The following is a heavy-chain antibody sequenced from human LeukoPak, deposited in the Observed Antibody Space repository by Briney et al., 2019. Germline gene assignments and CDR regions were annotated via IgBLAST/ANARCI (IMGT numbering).Heavy chain of an antibody. V-gene: IGHV1-18*01. Sequence: ASVNVSCMASGYTFTSYGISWVRQAPGQGLEWMGWISGYNGNTNYAQKFRGRVTMTTDTSTSTAYMELRSLRSDDTAVYYCARGGGSGSYSPIKFDYWGQGTLVTVSS. CDR3: ARGGGSGSYSPIKFDY. CDR1: GYTFTSYG. J-gene: IGHJ4*02. CDR2: ISGYNGNT. D-gene: IGHD3-10*01.